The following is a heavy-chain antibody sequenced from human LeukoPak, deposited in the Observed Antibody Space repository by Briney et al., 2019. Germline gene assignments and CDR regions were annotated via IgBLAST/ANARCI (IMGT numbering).Heavy chain of an antibody. CDR2: ISHDGSNK. Sequence: GGSLRLSCAASGFTFSSYAMHWVRQAPGKELEWVAVISHDGSNKYYADSVKGRFTISRDNSKNTLYLQMNSLRAEDTAVYYCAKDGGSSSGWPVAVGAFDIWGQGTMVTVSS. CDR1: GFTFSSYA. J-gene: IGHJ3*02. CDR3: AKDGGSSSGWPVAVGAFDI. V-gene: IGHV3-30*04. D-gene: IGHD6-19*01.